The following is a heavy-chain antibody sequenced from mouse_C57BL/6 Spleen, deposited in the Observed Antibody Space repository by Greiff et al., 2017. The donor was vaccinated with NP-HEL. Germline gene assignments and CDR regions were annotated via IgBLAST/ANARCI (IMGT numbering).Heavy chain of an antibody. D-gene: IGHD2-2*01. CDR3: TREALMVTPFAY. Sequence: LVESGAELVRPGASVTLSCKASGYTFTDYEMHWVKQTPVHGLEWIGAIDPETGGTAYNQKFKGKAILTADKSSSTAYMELRSLTSEDSAVYYCTREALMVTPFAYWGQGTLVTVSA. V-gene: IGHV1-15*01. CDR2: IDPETGGT. J-gene: IGHJ3*01. CDR1: GYTFTDYE.